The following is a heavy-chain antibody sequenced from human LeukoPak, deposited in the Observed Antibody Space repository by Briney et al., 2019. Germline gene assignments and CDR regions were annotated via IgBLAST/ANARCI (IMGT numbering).Heavy chain of an antibody. V-gene: IGHV1-8*01. Sequence: ASVKVSCKASGYTFTSYDFNWLRQATGQGPEWMGWMNPNSGATGYAQKFQGRITMTTDTSTNTAYMELRSLRSDDTAVYYCARHGFSSGWYYLDYWGQGTLVTVSS. D-gene: IGHD6-19*01. CDR3: ARHGFSSGWYYLDY. CDR2: MNPNSGAT. J-gene: IGHJ4*02. CDR1: GYTFTSYD.